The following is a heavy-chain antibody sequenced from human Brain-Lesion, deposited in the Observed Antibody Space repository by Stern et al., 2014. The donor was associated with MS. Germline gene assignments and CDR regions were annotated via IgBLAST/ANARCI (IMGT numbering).Heavy chain of an antibody. D-gene: IGHD3-10*01. Sequence: QVQLVESGPGLVKPSETLSLTCTVSGGSISSNSYYWGWIRQPPGKGLEWIGSIYYRGSTYYNPSLKSRVTLSQATSKKQFSLTLKSVTAADTAVYFCAKVWLGELPENPFDYWGQGTLVTVSS. CDR2: IYYRGST. V-gene: IGHV4-39*01. CDR3: AKVWLGELPENPFDY. CDR1: GGSISSNSYY. J-gene: IGHJ4*02.